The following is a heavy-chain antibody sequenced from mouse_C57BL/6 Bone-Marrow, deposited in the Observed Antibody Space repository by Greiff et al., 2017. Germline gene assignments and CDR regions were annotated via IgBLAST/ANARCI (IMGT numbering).Heavy chain of an antibody. CDR1: GYTFTDYE. V-gene: IGHV1-15*01. CDR2: IDPETGGT. D-gene: IGHD1-1*01. CDR3: TSRYYGSSYYFDY. J-gene: IGHJ2*01. Sequence: SGAELVRPGASVTLSCKASGYTFTDYEMHWVKQTPVHGLEWIGAIDPETGGTAYNQKFKGKAILTADKSSSTAYMELRSLTSEDSAVYYCTSRYYGSSYYFDYWGQGTTLTVSS.